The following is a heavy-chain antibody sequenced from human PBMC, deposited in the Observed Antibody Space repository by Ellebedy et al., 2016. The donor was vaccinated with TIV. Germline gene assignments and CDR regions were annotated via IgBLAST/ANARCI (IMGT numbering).Heavy chain of an antibody. V-gene: IGHV3-33*01. CDR3: ARWSIAARREVDY. J-gene: IGHJ4*02. Sequence: GGSLRLSXAASGFTFSSYGMHWVRQAPGKGLEWVAVIWYDGSNKYYADSVKGRFTISRDNSKNTLYLQMNSLRAEDTAVYYCARWSIAARREVDYWGQGTLVTVSS. D-gene: IGHD6-6*01. CDR2: IWYDGSNK. CDR1: GFTFSSYG.